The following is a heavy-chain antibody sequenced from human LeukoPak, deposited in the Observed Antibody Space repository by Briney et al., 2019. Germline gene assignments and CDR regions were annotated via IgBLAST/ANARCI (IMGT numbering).Heavy chain of an antibody. D-gene: IGHD6-19*01. CDR2: ISSSSSTI. CDR3: ARDLGSGWYPYFDY. Sequence: PGGSLRLSCAASGFTFSSYWMSWVRQAPGKGLEWVSYISSSSSTIYYADSVKGRFTISRDNAKNSLYLQMNSLRAEDTAVYYCARDLGSGWYPYFDYWGQGTLVTVSS. V-gene: IGHV3-48*01. CDR1: GFTFSSYW. J-gene: IGHJ4*02.